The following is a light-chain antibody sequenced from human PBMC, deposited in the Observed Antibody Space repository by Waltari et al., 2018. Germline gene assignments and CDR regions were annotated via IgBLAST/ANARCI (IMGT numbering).Light chain of an antibody. V-gene: IGKV1-5*03. CDR3: QHYNSFSALFT. CDR1: QSISRW. J-gene: IGKJ3*01. Sequence: DIQMTQSPSTVSASVGDRVTITCRASQSISRWLAWYQQKPGKAPKLLIHKASSLQSGVPSRFSGSGSGTEFTLNITSLRPDDFATYYCQHYNSFSALFTFGPGTQVDIK. CDR2: KAS.